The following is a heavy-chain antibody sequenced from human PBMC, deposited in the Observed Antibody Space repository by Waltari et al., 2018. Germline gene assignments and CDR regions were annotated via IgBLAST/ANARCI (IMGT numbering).Heavy chain of an antibody. Sequence: QVQMVQSGAEVKKPGASVKVYCKASGYIFSSYGISWVRQAPGQGLEWMGWIRGYNGNTRYTEELQGRVTMTTDTSTSTVYMELRSLRSDDTAVYYCARSLTNAFDYWGQGTLVTVSS. CDR2: IRGYNGNT. CDR1: GYIFSSYG. V-gene: IGHV1-18*01. CDR3: ARSLTNAFDY. J-gene: IGHJ4*02.